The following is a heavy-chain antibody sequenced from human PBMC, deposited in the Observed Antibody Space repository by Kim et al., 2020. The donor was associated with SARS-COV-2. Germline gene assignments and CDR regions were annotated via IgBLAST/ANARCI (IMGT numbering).Heavy chain of an antibody. V-gene: IGHV5-51*01. J-gene: IGHJ3*02. Sequence: GASLKISCKGSGYSFTSYWIGWVRQMPGKGLEWMGIIYPGDSDTRYSPSFQGQVTISADKSISTAYLQWSSLKASDTAMYYCARGNYDILTGYFGGAFDIWGQGTMVTVSS. D-gene: IGHD3-9*01. CDR1: GYSFTSYW. CDR2: IYPGDSDT. CDR3: ARGNYDILTGYFGGAFDI.